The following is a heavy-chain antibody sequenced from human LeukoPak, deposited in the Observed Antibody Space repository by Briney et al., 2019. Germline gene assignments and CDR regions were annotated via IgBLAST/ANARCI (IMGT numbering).Heavy chain of an antibody. CDR2: INPNSGGT. CDR3: ARAPSRGVVVPAVDRGAFAI. D-gene: IGHD2-2*01. Sequence: ASVKVSCKASGYTFTGYYMHWVRQAPGQGLEWMGWINPNSGGTNYAQKFQGWVTMTRDTSISTAYMELSRLRSDDTAVYYCARAPSRGVVVPAVDRGAFAIWGQGTMVTVSS. CDR1: GYTFTGYY. V-gene: IGHV1-2*04. J-gene: IGHJ3*02.